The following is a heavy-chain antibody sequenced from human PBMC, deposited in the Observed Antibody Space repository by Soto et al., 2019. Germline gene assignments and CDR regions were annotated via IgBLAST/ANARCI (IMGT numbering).Heavy chain of an antibody. CDR3: ARDRRFPSVLFDY. CDR2: IWYDGSNK. Sequence: GGSLRLSCAASGFTFSSYGMHWVRQAPGKGLEWVAVIWYDGSNKYYADSVKGRFTISRDNSKNTLYLQMNSLRAEDTAVYYCARDRRFPSVLFDYWGQGTLVTVSS. D-gene: IGHD3-3*01. J-gene: IGHJ4*02. V-gene: IGHV3-33*01. CDR1: GFTFSSYG.